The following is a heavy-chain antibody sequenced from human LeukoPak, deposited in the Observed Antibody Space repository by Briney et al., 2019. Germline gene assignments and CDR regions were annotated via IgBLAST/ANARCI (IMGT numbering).Heavy chain of an antibody. CDR3: ARQVERTTVLAAGY. V-gene: IGHV5-51*01. J-gene: IGHJ4*02. CDR1: GYSFTNYW. Sequence: GESLQISCQASGYSFTNYWIGWVRQMPGKGLEWMGIIYPGESDIRYSPSLQGQITISADKSINTAYLQWSSLKASDTAMYYCARQVERTTVLAAGYWGQGTLVTVSS. CDR2: IYPGESDI. D-gene: IGHD4-17*01.